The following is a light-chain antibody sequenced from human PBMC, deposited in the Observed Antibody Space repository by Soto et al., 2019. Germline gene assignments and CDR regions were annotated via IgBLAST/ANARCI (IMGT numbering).Light chain of an antibody. CDR1: QGINKW. V-gene: IGKV1-12*01. Sequence: DIKMTQSPSSVSASVGDGVTITCRASQGINKWVAWYQQKPGKAPKLLIYGTSSLQSGVPSRFSGSGSGTDFTLTISSLQPEDFATYYCQQANSFPWTFGQGTKVEIK. J-gene: IGKJ1*01. CDR2: GTS. CDR3: QQANSFPWT.